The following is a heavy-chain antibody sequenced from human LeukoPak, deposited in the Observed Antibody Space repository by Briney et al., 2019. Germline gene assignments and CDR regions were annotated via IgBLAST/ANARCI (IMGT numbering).Heavy chain of an antibody. CDR1: GYTFTGYY. CDR3: ARVAGLYNWFDP. CDR2: INPNSGGT. V-gene: IGHV1-2*02. Sequence: ASVKVSCKDSGYTFTGYYMHWVRQAPGQGLEWMGWINPNSGGTNYAQKFQGRVTMTRDTSISTAYMELSRLRSDDTAVYYCARVAGLYNWFDPWGQGTLVTVSS. D-gene: IGHD6-13*01. J-gene: IGHJ5*02.